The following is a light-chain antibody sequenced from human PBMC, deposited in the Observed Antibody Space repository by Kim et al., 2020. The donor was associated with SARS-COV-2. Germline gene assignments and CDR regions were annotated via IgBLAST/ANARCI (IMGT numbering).Light chain of an antibody. CDR1: SGHSSYA. Sequence: QPVLTQSPSASASLGASVKLTCTLSSGHSSYAIAWHQQQPQKGPRSLMKLNSDGSHNRGDGIPDRFSGSSSGAERYLTISSLQSEDEADYYCQTWATGIQVFGGGTQLTVL. V-gene: IGLV4-69*01. CDR3: QTWATGIQV. J-gene: IGLJ3*02. CDR2: LNSDGSH.